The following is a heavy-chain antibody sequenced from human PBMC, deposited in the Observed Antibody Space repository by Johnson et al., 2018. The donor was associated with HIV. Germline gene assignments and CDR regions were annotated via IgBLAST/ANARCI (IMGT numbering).Heavy chain of an antibody. CDR3: AKESETYGGNIGFEHPFDI. J-gene: IGHJ3*02. V-gene: IGHV3-30*18. D-gene: IGHD4-23*01. CDR1: GFTFSSYG. CDR2: ISYDGSNK. Sequence: QVQLVESGGGVVQPGRSLRLSCAASGFTFSSYGMHWVRQAPGKGLEWVAIISYDGSNKHYADSVKGRFTISRDNSKNTRYLQMNSLRAEDTAVYYCAKESETYGGNIGFEHPFDIWGQGTMVTVSS.